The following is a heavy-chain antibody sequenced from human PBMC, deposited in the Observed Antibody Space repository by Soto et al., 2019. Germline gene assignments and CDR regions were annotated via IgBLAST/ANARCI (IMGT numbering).Heavy chain of an antibody. CDR2: INGGTGQT. J-gene: IGHJ6*02. CDR1: GYTFSTYA. CDR3: ARGKGMEENYYYYGLDI. D-gene: IGHD1-1*01. Sequence: ASVKVSCKASGYTFSTYAMHWVRQAPGQSLEWMGWINGGTGQTRYSQRFQDRVTITRDTPASTANMELTSLTSEDTAVYYCARGKGMEENYYYYGLDIWGQGTTVTVYS. V-gene: IGHV1-3*01.